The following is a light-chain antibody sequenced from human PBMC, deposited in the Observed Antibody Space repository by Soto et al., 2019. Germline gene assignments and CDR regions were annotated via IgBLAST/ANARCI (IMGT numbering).Light chain of an antibody. CDR1: SSNIGTNT. CDR2: TNN. CDR3: AAWDDTLNGPV. J-gene: IGLJ3*02. Sequence: QSVLTQPPSASGTPGQRVTISCSGSSSNIGTNTVNWYQQLPGTAPNLIIYTNNKRPSAIPDRFSGSKSGTSASLAISGLQSEDEGDYYCAAWDDTLNGPVFGGGTTLTVL. V-gene: IGLV1-44*01.